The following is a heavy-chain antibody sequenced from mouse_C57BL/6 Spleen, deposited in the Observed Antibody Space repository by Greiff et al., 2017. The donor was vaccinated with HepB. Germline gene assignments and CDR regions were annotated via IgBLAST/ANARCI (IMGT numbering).Heavy chain of an antibody. CDR3: ARDPSGGFAY. J-gene: IGHJ3*01. V-gene: IGHV1-69*01. Sequence: VQLQQPGAELVMPGASVKLSCKASGYTFTSYWMHWVKQRPGQGLEWIGEIDPSDSYTNYNQKFKGKSTLTVDKSSSSAYMQLSSLTSEDSAVYYCARDPSGGFAYWGQGTLVTVSA. CDR1: GYTFTSYW. CDR2: IDPSDSYT.